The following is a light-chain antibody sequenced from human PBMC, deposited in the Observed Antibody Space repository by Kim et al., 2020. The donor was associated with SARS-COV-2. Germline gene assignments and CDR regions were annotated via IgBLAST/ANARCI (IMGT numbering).Light chain of an antibody. Sequence: GQSIALPCTGTISDVGGSNYVSWYQQHPGKAPKLMIYDVSKRPSGVSNRFSGSKSGNTASLTISGLQAEDEADYYCSSYTSSSTWVFGGGTQLTVL. V-gene: IGLV2-14*04. CDR2: DVS. CDR1: ISDVGGSNY. J-gene: IGLJ3*02. CDR3: SSYTSSSTWV.